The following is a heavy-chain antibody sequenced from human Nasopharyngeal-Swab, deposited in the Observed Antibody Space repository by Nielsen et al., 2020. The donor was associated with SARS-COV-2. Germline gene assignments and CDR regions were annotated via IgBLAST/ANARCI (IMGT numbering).Heavy chain of an antibody. V-gene: IGHV4-34*01. CDR3: AGAGRVGDAYTGLDV. J-gene: IGHJ6*02. Sequence: SETLSLTCSVSGGSFNGFYWNWIRQPPGKGLEWIGEINHNERTNYNPSLKSQVTMSVDTSTNQVSLKLNSLTATDTAVYYCAGAGRVGDAYTGLDVWGQGTTVTVSS. D-gene: IGHD5-24*01. CDR1: GGSFNGFY. CDR2: INHNERT.